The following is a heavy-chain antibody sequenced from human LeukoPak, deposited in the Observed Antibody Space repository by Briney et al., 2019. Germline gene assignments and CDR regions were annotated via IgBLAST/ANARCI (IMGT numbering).Heavy chain of an antibody. CDR1: GFTFSSYS. D-gene: IGHD4-11*01. J-gene: IGHJ5*02. V-gene: IGHV3-21*01. CDR3: ARALRDYKGFDP. Sequence: GGSLRLSCAASGFTFSSYSMNWVRQAPGKGLEWVSSISSSSSYIYYADSVKGRFTISRDNAKNSLYLQMYSLRAEDTAVYYCARALRDYKGFDPWGQGTLVTVSS. CDR2: ISSSSSYI.